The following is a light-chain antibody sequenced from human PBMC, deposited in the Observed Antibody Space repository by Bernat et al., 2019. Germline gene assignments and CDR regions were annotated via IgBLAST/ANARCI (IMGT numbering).Light chain of an antibody. CDR1: QSVGIN. V-gene: IGKV3-15*01. J-gene: IGKJ2*01. Sequence: EVVLTQSPDTLSVSPGERATLSCRASQSVGINLAWYHQRPGQAPRLLMYGPSTRATGVPDRFSGSGSGADFTLTISSLQSEDFALYYCQQYNDLPYTFGQGTKIEIK. CDR3: QQYNDLPYT. CDR2: GPS.